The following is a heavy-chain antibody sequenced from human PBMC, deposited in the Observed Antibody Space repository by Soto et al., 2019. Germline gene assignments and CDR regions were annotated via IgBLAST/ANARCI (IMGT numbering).Heavy chain of an antibody. D-gene: IGHD3-10*01. CDR1: GFTFSIYA. CDR2: ISGSGTSS. CDR3: ARDAAGFGELFCYFDY. Sequence: GGSLRLSCAASGFTFSIYAMSWVRQAPGKGLEWVSSISGSGTSSYYADSVKGRFTFSRDNSKNTLNLQMNSLRADDTAVYYCARDAAGFGELFCYFDYWGQGALVTVSS. J-gene: IGHJ4*02. V-gene: IGHV3-23*01.